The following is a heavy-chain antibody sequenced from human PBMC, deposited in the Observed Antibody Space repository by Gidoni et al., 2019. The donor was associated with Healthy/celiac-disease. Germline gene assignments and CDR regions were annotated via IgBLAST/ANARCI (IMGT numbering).Heavy chain of an antibody. J-gene: IGHJ4*02. V-gene: IGHV3-74*01. Sequence: EVQLVESGGGLVQPGGSLRLSCAASGFTFSSYWMPWVRQAPGKGLVWVSRINSDGSSTSYADSVKGRFTISRDNAKNTLYLQMNSLRAEDTAVYYCARGHYDFWSGYFDYWGQGTLVTVSS. CDR2: INSDGSST. CDR3: ARGHYDFWSGYFDY. CDR1: GFTFSSYW. D-gene: IGHD3-3*01.